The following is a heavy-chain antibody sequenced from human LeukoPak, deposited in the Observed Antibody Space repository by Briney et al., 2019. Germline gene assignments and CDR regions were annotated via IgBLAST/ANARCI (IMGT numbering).Heavy chain of an antibody. V-gene: IGHV1-18*01. CDR1: GYTFTSYG. CDR2: ISAYNGNT. J-gene: IGHJ4*02. Sequence: ASVKVSCKASGYTFTSYGISWVRQAPGQGLEWMGWISAYNGNTKYSQKFQGRVTITRDTSASTAYMELSSLRSEDTAVYYCARGPLPDVYWGQGTLVTVSS. CDR3: ARGPLPDVY.